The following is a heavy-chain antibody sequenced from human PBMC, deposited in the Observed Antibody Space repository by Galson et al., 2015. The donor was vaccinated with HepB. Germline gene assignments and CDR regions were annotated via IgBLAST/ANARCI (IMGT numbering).Heavy chain of an antibody. CDR2: IKQDGSEK. J-gene: IGHJ4*02. CDR3: ARVRSGYTRSFDY. D-gene: IGHD5-18*01. Sequence: SLRLSCAASGFTFSSYWMSWVRQAPGKGLEWVANIKQDGSEKYYVDSVKGRFTTSRDNAKNSLYLQMNSLRAEDTAVYYCARVRSGYTRSFDYWGQGTLVTASS. CDR1: GFTFSSYW. V-gene: IGHV3-7*03.